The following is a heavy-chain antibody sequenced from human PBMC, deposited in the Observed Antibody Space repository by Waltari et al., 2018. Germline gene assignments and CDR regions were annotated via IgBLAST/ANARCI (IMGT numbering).Heavy chain of an antibody. J-gene: IGHJ6*02. Sequence: EAQLVESGGGLVQPGGSLRLSCAASGFSFSSYEMNWVRQAPGEGMEWISYISDSDNSKFYAGAVKGRFTVSRDNAKNSLHLEMNSLRAEDTATYYCVRDGLGSGRTRVDVWGQGTTVIVSS. D-gene: IGHD2-2*01. CDR1: GFSFSSYE. V-gene: IGHV3-48*03. CDR3: VRDGLGSGRTRVDV. CDR2: ISDSDNSK.